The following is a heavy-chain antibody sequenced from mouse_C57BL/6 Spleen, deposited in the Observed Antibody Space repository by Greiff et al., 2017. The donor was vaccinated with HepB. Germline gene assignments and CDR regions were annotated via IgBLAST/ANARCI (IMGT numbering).Heavy chain of an antibody. D-gene: IGHD1-1*01. Sequence: VQLQQSGAELVKPGASVKLSCKASGYTFTSYWMHWVKQRPGQGLEWIGMIHPNSGSTNYNEKLKSKATLTVDKSSSTAYMQLSSLTSEDSAVYYCAVDYGSHSYAMDYWGQGTSVTVDS. V-gene: IGHV1-64*01. CDR2: IHPNSGST. CDR1: GYTFTSYW. J-gene: IGHJ4*01. CDR3: AVDYGSHSYAMDY.